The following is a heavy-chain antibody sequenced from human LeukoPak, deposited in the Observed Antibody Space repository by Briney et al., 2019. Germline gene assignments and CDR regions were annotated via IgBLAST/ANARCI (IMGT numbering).Heavy chain of an antibody. J-gene: IGHJ6*02. CDR2: IYYSGST. Sequence: PSETLSLTCTVSGGPPRRGSYYWGWIRQPPGKGLEWIGSIYYSGSTYYNPSLKSRVTISVDTSKNQFSLKRSSLTAADTAVYYCASLGVWCSSTSWYRSYYYFIYGGGQGTTVTVSS. D-gene: IGHD2-2*02. CDR3: ASLGVWCSSTSWYRSYYYFIYG. V-gene: IGHV4-39*01. CDR1: GGPPRRGSYY.